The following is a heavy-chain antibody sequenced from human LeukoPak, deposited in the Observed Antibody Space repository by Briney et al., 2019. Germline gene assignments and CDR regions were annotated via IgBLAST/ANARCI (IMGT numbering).Heavy chain of an antibody. CDR2: IYPGDSDT. D-gene: IGHD3-10*01. V-gene: IGHV5-51*01. Sequence: GASLQISCKGSGYSFTSYWIGWVRQLPGKGLEGMGIIYPGDSDTRYSPSFQGQVTISADKSITTAYLQWSSLKASDTAMYYCARQSPYYGSGRFEPWGQGTLVTVSS. J-gene: IGHJ5*02. CDR1: GYSFTSYW. CDR3: ARQSPYYGSGRFEP.